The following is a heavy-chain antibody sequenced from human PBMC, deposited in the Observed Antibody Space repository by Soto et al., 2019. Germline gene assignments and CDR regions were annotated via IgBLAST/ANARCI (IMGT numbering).Heavy chain of an antibody. CDR3: ARLVMGIAAPADY. J-gene: IGHJ4*02. CDR2: IDPSDSYT. CDR1: GYSFTSYW. Sequence: RGESLKISCKGSGYSFTSYWISWVRQMPGKGLEWMGRIDPSDSYTNYSPSFQGHVTISADKSISTAYLQWSSLKASDTAMYYCARLVMGIAAPADYWGQGTLVTVSS. V-gene: IGHV5-10-1*01. D-gene: IGHD6-13*01.